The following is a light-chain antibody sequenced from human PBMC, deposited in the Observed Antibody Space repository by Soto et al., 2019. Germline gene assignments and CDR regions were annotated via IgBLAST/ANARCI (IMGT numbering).Light chain of an antibody. V-gene: IGLV2-14*01. J-gene: IGLJ2*01. CDR1: SSDVGGYNY. Sequence: QSALTQPASVSGSPGQSITISCTGTSSDVGGYNYVSWYQQHPGKAPKLMIYDVSNRPSGVSNRFSGSKSGTTASMTISGLQAEDDADYYCSAYTSSSTVVFGGGTKLTVL. CDR2: DVS. CDR3: SAYTSSSTVV.